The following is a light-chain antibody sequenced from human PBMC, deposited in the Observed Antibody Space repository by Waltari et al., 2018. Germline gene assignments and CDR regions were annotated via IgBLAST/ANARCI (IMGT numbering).Light chain of an antibody. CDR2: YDS. J-gene: IGLJ3*02. V-gene: IGLV3-21*04. CDR1: NIWSKS. CDR3: QVWDDVTDSGV. Sequence: YVLTQPPSVSVDPGKTARLPRGGDNIWSKSVTGYQQKPGQAPVLVMFYDSDRPSKVPERFSGSNSGNTATLTISWVEAGDEADYHCQVWDDVTDSGVFGGGTKLTVL.